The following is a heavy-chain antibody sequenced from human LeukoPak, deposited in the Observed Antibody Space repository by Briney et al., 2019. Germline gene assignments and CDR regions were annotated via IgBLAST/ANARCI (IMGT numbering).Heavy chain of an antibody. V-gene: IGHV3-48*02. CDR3: VYRASSLSGMDV. J-gene: IGHJ6*03. D-gene: IGHD3-16*02. CDR1: GFTFSSYS. CDR2: ISSSSTTI. Sequence: GGSLRLSCAASGFTFSSYSMNWVRQAPRKGREWVSYISSSSTTIYCADSVKGRFTISRDNAKNSLYLQMNSLRDEDTAVYYCVYRASSLSGMDVWGKGTTVTVSS.